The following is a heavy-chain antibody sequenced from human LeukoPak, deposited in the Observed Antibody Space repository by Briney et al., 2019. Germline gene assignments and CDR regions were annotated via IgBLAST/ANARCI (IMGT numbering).Heavy chain of an antibody. V-gene: IGHV3-30*02. CDR1: GFAFNVFG. CDR2: IKSDGVFT. J-gene: IGHJ4*02. CDR3: ARKLMSSRRFEY. Sequence: GGSLRLSCEGSGFAFNVFGMHWIWQAPGKGLEWVAFIKSDGVFTNYAEAVKGRFTISRDNSDNTVFLQMESVRPDDTAVYYCARKLMSSRRFEYWGQGTLVTVSS. D-gene: IGHD2-8*01.